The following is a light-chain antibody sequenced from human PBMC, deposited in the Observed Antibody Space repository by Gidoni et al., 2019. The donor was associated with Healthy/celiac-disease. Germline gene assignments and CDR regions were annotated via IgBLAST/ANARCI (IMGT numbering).Light chain of an antibody. V-gene: IGKV3-15*01. CDR2: GAS. CDR1: QSVSSN. J-gene: IGKJ1*01. CDR3: QQYNNWPPLT. Sequence: ELVMTQSPATLSVSPGERATLSCRASQSVSSNLAWYQQKPGQAPRLLIYGASTRATGIPARFSGSGSGTEFTLTISSLQSEDFAVYYCQQYNNWPPLTFGQGTKVEIK.